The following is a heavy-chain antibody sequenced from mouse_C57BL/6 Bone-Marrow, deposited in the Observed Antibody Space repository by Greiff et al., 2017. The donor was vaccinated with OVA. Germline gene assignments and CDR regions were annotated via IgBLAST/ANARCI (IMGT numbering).Heavy chain of an antibody. CDR1: GFNIKDDY. CDR3: TSYYTHWYFDV. CDR2: IDPENGDT. J-gene: IGHJ1*03. D-gene: IGHD2-12*01. Sequence: EVQLQQSGAELVRPGASVKLSCTASGFNIKDDYMHWVKQRPEQGLEWIGWIDPENGDTEYASKIQGKATITADTSSNTAYLQLSSLTSEDTAVYYCTSYYTHWYFDVWGTGTTVTVSS. V-gene: IGHV14-4*01.